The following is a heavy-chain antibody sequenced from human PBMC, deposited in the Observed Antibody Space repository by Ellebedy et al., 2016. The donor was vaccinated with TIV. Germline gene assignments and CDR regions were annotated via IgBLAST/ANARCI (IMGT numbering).Heavy chain of an antibody. J-gene: IGHJ6*02. CDR2: IVVGSGNT. CDR3: AVSSGPYYYYGMDV. D-gene: IGHD6-19*01. Sequence: AASVKVSCKASGFTFTSSAMQWVRQARGQRLEWIGWIVVGSGNTNYTQKFQERVTITRDMSTSTAYMELSSLRSEDTAVYYCAVSSGPYYYYGMDVWGQGTTVTVSS. CDR1: GFTFTSSA. V-gene: IGHV1-58*02.